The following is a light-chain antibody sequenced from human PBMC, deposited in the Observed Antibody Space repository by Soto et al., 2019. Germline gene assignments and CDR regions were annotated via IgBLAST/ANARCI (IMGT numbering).Light chain of an antibody. J-gene: IGKJ4*01. V-gene: IGKV3-20*01. CDR2: GSS. CDR1: QDVDSNF. Sequence: EIVLTQSPGTLSLSPGERATLSCRASQDVDSNFLAWYQQRPAQAPRLLIYGSSRRATGIPDRFSGSGSGTDFTLTISRVGPEDIAVYSCHQYYSSITFGGWTKVEVK. CDR3: HQYYSSIT.